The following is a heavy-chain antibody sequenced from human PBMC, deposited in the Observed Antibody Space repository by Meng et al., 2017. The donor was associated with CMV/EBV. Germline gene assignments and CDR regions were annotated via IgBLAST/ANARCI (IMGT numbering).Heavy chain of an antibody. CDR1: GGSISSSSYY. CDR2: IYYSGST. D-gene: IGHD6-13*01. J-gene: IGHJ4*02. V-gene: IGHV4-39*07. CDR3: ARGGIAAAGPFDY. Sequence: QLQLQESGPGLVKPSETLSLTCTVSGGSISSSSYYWGWIRQPPGKGLEWIGSIYYSGSTYYNPSLKSRVTISVDTSKNQFSLKLSSVTAADTAVYYCARGGIAAAGPFDYWGQGTLVTVSS.